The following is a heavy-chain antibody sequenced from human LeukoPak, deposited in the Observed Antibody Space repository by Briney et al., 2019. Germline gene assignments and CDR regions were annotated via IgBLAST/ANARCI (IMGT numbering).Heavy chain of an antibody. Sequence: SVKVSCKASGGTFSRYAISCVRQAPGQGLEWRGGIIPIFGTANYAQKFQGRVTITADESTSTAYMELSSLRSEDTAVYYCARDIVVVPAVGLNYYYYYGMDVWGKGTTVTVSS. CDR3: ARDIVVVPAVGLNYYYYYGMDV. CDR2: IIPIFGTA. J-gene: IGHJ6*04. V-gene: IGHV1-69*13. CDR1: GGTFSRYA. D-gene: IGHD2-2*01.